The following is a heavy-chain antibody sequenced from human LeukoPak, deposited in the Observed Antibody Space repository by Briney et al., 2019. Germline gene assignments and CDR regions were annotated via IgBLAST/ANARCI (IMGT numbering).Heavy chain of an antibody. Sequence: SGTLSLTCGVSGGSITSTNWWSWVRQPPGQGLEWIGEVSPSGLTNYNPSLSSRVIMALDTSKNHLSLHLTSVTAADTAVYYCSRENGAFSPFGYWGQGYLVTV. V-gene: IGHV4-4*02. CDR3: SRENGAFSPFGY. CDR1: GGSITSTNW. D-gene: IGHD2-8*01. CDR2: VSPSGLT. J-gene: IGHJ4*02.